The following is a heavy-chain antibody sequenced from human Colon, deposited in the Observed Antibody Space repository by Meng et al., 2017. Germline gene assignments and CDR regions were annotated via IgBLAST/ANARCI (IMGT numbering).Heavy chain of an antibody. J-gene: IGHJ5*02. CDR3: ARDVDTSSHYDRFDP. CDR2: IWYDGSNK. D-gene: IGHD3-3*01. V-gene: IGHV3-33*01. Sequence: QGERVVSGGGVVQPGRSLRLFCEASGFTFSSYGMHWVRQAPGKGLEWVAVIWYDGSNKYYADSVKGRFTISRDNSKNTLYLQMNSLRAEDTAVYYCARDVDTSSHYDRFDPWGQGTLVTVSS. CDR1: GFTFSSYG.